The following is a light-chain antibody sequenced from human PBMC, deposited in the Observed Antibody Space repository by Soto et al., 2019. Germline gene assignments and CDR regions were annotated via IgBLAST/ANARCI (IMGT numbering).Light chain of an antibody. CDR3: CSYATPRL. J-gene: IGLJ2*01. V-gene: IGLV2-23*02. CDR2: EVS. CDR1: SSDVGSYNL. Sequence: QSALTQPASVSGSPGQSITISCTGTSSDVGSYNLVSWYQQHPGKAPNLIIYEVSERPSGVSHRFSGSKSGNTASLTISGLQAEDEADYYCCSYATPRLFGGGTKLTVL.